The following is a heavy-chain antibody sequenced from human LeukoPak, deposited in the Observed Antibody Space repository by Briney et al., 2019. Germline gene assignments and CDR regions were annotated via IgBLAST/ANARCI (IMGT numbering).Heavy chain of an antibody. CDR3: TRRQLGNDDYYYYGMDV. J-gene: IGHJ6*02. V-gene: IGHV3-73*01. D-gene: IGHD7-27*01. CDR2: IRSKANSYAT. CDR1: GFTFSGSA. Sequence: GGSLTLSCAASGFTFSGSAMHWVRQASGKGLEWVGRIRSKANSYATAYAASVKGRFTISRDDSKNTAYLQMNSLKTEDTAVYYCTRRQLGNDDYYYYGMDVWGQGTTVTVSS.